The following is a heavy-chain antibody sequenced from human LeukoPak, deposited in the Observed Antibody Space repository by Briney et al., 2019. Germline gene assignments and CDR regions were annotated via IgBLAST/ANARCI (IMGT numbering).Heavy chain of an antibody. Sequence: ASVKVSCKASGYTFTSYYMHWVRQAPGQGLEWMGIINPSGGSTSYAQKLQGRVTMTTDTSTSTAYMELRSLRSDDTAVYYCARGQQLGDCWGQGTLVTVSS. D-gene: IGHD6-13*01. J-gene: IGHJ4*02. CDR1: GYTFTSYY. CDR2: INPSGGST. V-gene: IGHV1-46*01. CDR3: ARGQQLGDC.